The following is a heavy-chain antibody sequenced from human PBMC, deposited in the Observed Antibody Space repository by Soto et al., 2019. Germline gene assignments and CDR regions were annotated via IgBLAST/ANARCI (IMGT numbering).Heavy chain of an antibody. CDR2: IYYSGST. V-gene: IGHV4-39*01. D-gene: IGHD3-22*01. CDR1: GGSISSSSYY. J-gene: IGHJ4*02. Sequence: SETLSLTCTLSGGSISSSSYYWGWIRQPPGKGLEWIGSIYYSGSTYYNPSLKSRVNISVDTSKNQFSLKLSFVTAADTVLFYFARLVYDSGGYRPCWGEGILVTVSS. CDR3: ARLVYDSGGYRPC.